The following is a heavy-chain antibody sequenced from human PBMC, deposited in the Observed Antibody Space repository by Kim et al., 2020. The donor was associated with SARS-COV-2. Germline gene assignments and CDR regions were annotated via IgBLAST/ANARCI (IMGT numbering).Heavy chain of an antibody. D-gene: IGHD2-15*01. CDR1: GFTFSSYA. Sequence: GGSLRLSCAASGFTFSSYAMSWVRQAPGKGLEWVSAISGSGGSTYYADSVKGRFTISRDNSKNTLYLQMNSLRAEDTAVYYCAKAGLVVVVAASWFDPWGQGTLVTVSS. CDR2: ISGSGGST. V-gene: IGHV3-23*01. CDR3: AKAGLVVVVAASWFDP. J-gene: IGHJ5*02.